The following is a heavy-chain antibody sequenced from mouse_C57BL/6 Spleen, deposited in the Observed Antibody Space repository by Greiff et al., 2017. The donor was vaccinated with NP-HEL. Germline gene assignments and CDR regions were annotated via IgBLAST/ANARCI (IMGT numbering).Heavy chain of an antibody. J-gene: IGHJ4*01. Sequence: QVQLQQSGPGLVAPSQSLSITCTVSGFSLTSYAISWVRQPPGKGLEWLGVIWTGGGTNYNSALKSRLSISKDNSKSQVFLKMNSLQTDDTARYYCARNFYGSSYVSLYYAMDYWGQGTSVTVSS. CDR3: ARNFYGSSYVSLYYAMDY. D-gene: IGHD1-1*01. V-gene: IGHV2-9-1*01. CDR1: GFSLTSYA. CDR2: IWTGGGT.